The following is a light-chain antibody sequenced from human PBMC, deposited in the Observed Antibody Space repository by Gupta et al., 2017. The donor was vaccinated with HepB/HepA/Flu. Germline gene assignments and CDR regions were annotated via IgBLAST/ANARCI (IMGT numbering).Light chain of an antibody. CDR2: AAS. V-gene: IGKV1-16*02. J-gene: IGKJ4*01. Sequence: QMTHSLSSLSPSVGDRATITCPASQDISTNLAWSQQKPGKGPKSLSYAASSLQSGVPSKWSGGGSGGDFTLTISSLQPEDFATYYCRQYNSFPLTFGGGTKVEIK. CDR3: RQYNSFPLT. CDR1: QDISTN.